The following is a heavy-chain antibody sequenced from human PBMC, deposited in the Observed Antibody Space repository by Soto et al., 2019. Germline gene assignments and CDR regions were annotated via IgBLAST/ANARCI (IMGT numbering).Heavy chain of an antibody. CDR3: ARTDNVGYYQH. Sequence: SQTQALTYAVPGDSIFSIYHWACNLQPPGRGLEWIASIYHTGTTYYTPSLRSRVTISVDTSKNQFSLRLSSVTAADSAGYYCARTDNVGYYQHFGQGNLVTVSS. CDR2: IYHTGTT. D-gene: IGHD3-3*01. V-gene: IGHV4-38-2*01. J-gene: IGHJ1*01. CDR1: GDSIFSIYH.